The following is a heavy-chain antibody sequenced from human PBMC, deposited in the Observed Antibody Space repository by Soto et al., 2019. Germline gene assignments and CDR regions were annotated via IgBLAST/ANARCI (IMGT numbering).Heavy chain of an antibody. V-gene: IGHV4-59*01. Sequence: SETLSLTCTVSGGSISSYYWSWIRQPPGKGLEWIGYIYYSGSTNYNPSLKSRVTISVDTSKNQFSLKLSSVTAEDTAVYYCARERGCSGDSCYFFDYWGQGTLVTVSS. CDR1: GGSISSYY. D-gene: IGHD2-15*01. J-gene: IGHJ4*02. CDR3: ARERGCSGDSCYFFDY. CDR2: IYYSGST.